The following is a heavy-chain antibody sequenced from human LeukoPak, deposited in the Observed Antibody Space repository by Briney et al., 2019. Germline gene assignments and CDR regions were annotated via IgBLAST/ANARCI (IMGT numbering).Heavy chain of an antibody. V-gene: IGHV1-46*01. CDR2: INPSDGST. D-gene: IGHD3-9*01. J-gene: IGHJ4*02. Sequence: ASVKVSCKASGYTFTNYYIHWVRQAPGQGLEWMGIINPSDGSTSYTQNFQGRVNVTSDMSTSTVYMELSSLRSEDTAVYYCARGYDILTGYLQFDYWGQGTLVTVSS. CDR1: GYTFTNYY. CDR3: ARGYDILTGYLQFDY.